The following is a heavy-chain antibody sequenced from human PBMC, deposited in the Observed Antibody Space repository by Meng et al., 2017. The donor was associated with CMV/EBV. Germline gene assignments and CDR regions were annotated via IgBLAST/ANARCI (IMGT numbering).Heavy chain of an antibody. CDR1: GYTFTSYG. CDR2: IWYDGSNK. D-gene: IGHD4-11*01. J-gene: IGHJ6*02. V-gene: IGHV3-33*06. Sequence: SCKASGYTFTSYGISWVRQAPGKGLEWVAVIWYDGSNKYYADSVKGRFTISRDNSKNTLYLQMNSLRAEDTAVYYCAKGLDYYYGMDVWGQGTTVTVSS. CDR3: AKGLDYYYGMDV.